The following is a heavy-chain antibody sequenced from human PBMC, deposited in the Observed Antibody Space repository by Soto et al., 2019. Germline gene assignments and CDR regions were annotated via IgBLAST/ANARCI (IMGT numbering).Heavy chain of an antibody. D-gene: IGHD6-13*01. CDR2: IYHDGDT. Sequence: QVQLQESGPGLVKPSGTLSLTCSVSDGSISSSNWWSWVRPPPGKGLEWIGEIYHDGDTNYNPSLKSRVTLSVDKSKNQFSLRLISVIVGCTAVYFWARGAAVGTTYSLWYWCQRALVTVSS. V-gene: IGHV4-4*02. J-gene: IGHJ4*02. CDR3: ARGAAVGTTYSLWY. CDR1: DGSISSSNW.